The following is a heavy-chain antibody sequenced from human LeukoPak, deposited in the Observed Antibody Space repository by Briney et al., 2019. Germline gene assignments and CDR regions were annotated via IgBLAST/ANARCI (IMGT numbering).Heavy chain of an antibody. D-gene: IGHD6-19*01. CDR3: ARAFFLGSGWYGHLDY. CDR2: IYSGGST. CDR1: GFTVSSNY. Sequence: GGSLRLSCAASGFTVSSNYMSWVRQAPGKGLEWVSVIYSGGSTYYADSVKGRFTISRDNSKNTLYLQMNSLRAEDTAVYYCARAFFLGSGWYGHLDYWGQGTLVTVSS. J-gene: IGHJ4*02. V-gene: IGHV3-66*01.